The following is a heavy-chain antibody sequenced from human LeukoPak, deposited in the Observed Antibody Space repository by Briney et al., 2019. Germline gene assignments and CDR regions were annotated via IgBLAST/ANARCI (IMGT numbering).Heavy chain of an antibody. CDR3: ARGGVVRGVSAAFDI. CDR1: GYTFTSYY. Sequence: ASVKVSCKASGYTFTSYYMHWVRQAPGQGLEWMGIINPGGGSTSYAQQFQGRVTMTSDMSTSTVYMELSSLRSDDTALYYCARGGVVRGVSAAFDIWGQGTMVTVSS. CDR2: INPGGGST. V-gene: IGHV1-46*01. D-gene: IGHD3-10*01. J-gene: IGHJ3*02.